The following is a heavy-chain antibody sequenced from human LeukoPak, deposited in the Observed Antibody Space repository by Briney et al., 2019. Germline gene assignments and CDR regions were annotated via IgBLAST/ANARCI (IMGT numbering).Heavy chain of an antibody. Sequence: SVKVSCKASGYTFTSYGISWVRQAPGQGLEWMGGIIPIFGTPNYAQKFQARVTITADKSTTTAYMELSSLRSEDTAVYYCATRYCTFTSCYFDYWGQGTLVTVSS. CDR1: GYTFTSYG. D-gene: IGHD2-2*01. CDR3: ATRYCTFTSCYFDY. CDR2: IIPIFGTP. J-gene: IGHJ4*02. V-gene: IGHV1-69*06.